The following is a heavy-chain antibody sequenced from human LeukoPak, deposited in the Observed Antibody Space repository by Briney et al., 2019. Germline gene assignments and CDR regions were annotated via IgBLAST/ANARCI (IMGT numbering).Heavy chain of an antibody. J-gene: IGHJ4*02. CDR1: GITFSNYA. D-gene: IGHD2-15*01. CDR2: ISGSAHKI. V-gene: IGHV3-23*01. CDR3: AKDRGYCSGGSCYSYYFDY. Sequence: GGSLRLSCVASGITFSNYAVSWVRQAPEKGLDWVSVISGSAHKIRYADSVKGRFTISRDNSKNTLYLQMNSLRAEDTAVYYCAKDRGYCSGGSCYSYYFDYWGQGTLVTVSS.